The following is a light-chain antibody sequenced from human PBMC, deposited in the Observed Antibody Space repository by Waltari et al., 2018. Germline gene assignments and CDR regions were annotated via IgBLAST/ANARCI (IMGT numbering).Light chain of an antibody. V-gene: IGLV4-69*01. Sequence: VLTQSPSASASLGASVRLTCTLSSGHSEYAIAWHQQQPKKGPRFLMKVKSDGSYTKGDGIPIRFSGSSSGAGRYLTSSSLQSEDEADYYCQTWGPGIRVFGGGTKLTVL. CDR1: SGHSEYA. CDR3: QTWGPGIRV. CDR2: VKSDGSY. J-gene: IGLJ2*01.